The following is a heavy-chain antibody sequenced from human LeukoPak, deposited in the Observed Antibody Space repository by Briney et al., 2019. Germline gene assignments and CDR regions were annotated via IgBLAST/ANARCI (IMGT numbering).Heavy chain of an antibody. V-gene: IGHV3-30*04. CDR1: GFTFSSYA. CDR3: ARGGAAAARLGIEYFQH. D-gene: IGHD6-13*01. CDR2: ISYDGSNK. Sequence: PGGSLRLSCAASGFTFSSYAMHWVRQAPGKGLEWVAVISYDGSNKYYADSVKGRFTISRDNSKNTLYLQMNSLRAEDTAVYYCARGGAAAARLGIEYFQHWGQGTLVTVSS. J-gene: IGHJ1*01.